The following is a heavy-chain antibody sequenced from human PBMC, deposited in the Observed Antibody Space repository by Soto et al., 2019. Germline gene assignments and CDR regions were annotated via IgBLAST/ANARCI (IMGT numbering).Heavy chain of an antibody. CDR3: ARARFWSGYPYYYGMDV. J-gene: IGHJ6*02. CDR2: IIPIFGTA. V-gene: IGHV1-69*13. D-gene: IGHD3-3*01. CDR1: GGTFSSYA. Sequence: SVKVSCKASGGTFSSYAISWVRQAPGQGLEWMGGIIPIFGTANYAQKFQGRVTITADESTSTAYMELSSLRSEETAVYYCARARFWSGYPYYYGMDVWGQGTTVTVSS.